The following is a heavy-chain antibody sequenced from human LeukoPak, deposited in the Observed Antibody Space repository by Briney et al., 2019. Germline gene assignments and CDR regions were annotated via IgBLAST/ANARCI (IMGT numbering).Heavy chain of an antibody. J-gene: IGHJ4*02. CDR2: ISNDGSNK. V-gene: IGHV3-30-3*01. CDR3: AKVQEMDTILPPFHY. D-gene: IGHD5-24*01. CDR1: GFSFSRYA. Sequence: GRSLRLSCAASGFSFSRYAMHWVCQAPGKGLEWVAIISNDGSNKYYADSVKGRFTISRDNSKNTLYLQMNSLRAADTAIYYCAKVQEMDTILPPFHYWGQGTLVTVSS.